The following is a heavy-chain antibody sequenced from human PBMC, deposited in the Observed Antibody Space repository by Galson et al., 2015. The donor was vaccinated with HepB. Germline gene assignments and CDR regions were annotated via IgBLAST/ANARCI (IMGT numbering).Heavy chain of an antibody. J-gene: IGHJ4*02. V-gene: IGHV6-1*01. CDR2: TYYRSKWYN. Sequence: CAISGDSVSSNSAAWNWIRQSPSRGLEWLGRTYYRSKWYNDYAVSVKSRITINPDTSKNQFSLQLSSVTAADTAVYYCAREVTSQVMGWGQGTLVTVSS. D-gene: IGHD3-16*01. CDR1: GDSVSSNSAA. CDR3: AREVTSQVMG.